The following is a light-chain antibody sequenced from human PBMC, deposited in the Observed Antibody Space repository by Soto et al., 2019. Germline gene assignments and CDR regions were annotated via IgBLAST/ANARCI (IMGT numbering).Light chain of an antibody. CDR1: EPIKVY. J-gene: IGKJ1*01. CDR3: QQSYTTPWP. CDR2: GAS. Sequence: DIQMTQSPSSLSASVGGRVTIRCRASEPIKVYLNWYHHKPGKAPNLLIFGASNLRGGVPSRFTGSGSGTDFTLTIDRLQPEDFATYYCQQSYTTPWPFGLGTKVEIK. V-gene: IGKV1-39*01.